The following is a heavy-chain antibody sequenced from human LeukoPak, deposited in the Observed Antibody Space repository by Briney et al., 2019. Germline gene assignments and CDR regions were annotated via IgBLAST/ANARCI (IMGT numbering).Heavy chain of an antibody. Sequence: SETLSLTCAVSGGSISSSNWWSWVRQPPGKGLERIGEIYHSGSTNYNPSLKSRVTISVDKSKNQFSLKLSSVTAADTAVYYCARGTIVVVPAVGGRNWFDPWGQGTLVTVSS. CDR3: ARGTIVVVPAVGGRNWFDP. D-gene: IGHD2-2*01. CDR1: GGSISSSNW. V-gene: IGHV4-4*02. CDR2: IYHSGST. J-gene: IGHJ5*02.